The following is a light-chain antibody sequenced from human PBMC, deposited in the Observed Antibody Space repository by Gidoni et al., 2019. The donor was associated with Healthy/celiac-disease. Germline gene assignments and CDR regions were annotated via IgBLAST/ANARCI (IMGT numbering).Light chain of an antibody. CDR2: DAS. CDR3: QQRSNWLT. CDR1: QSVSSY. V-gene: IGKV3-11*01. J-gene: IGKJ4*01. Sequence: EIVLTQSPATLSLSPGDRATLSCSASQSVSSYLAWYQQKPGQAPRLLIYDASNRATGIPARFSGSGSGTDFTLTISSLEPEDFAVYYCQQRSNWLTFXGXTKVEIK.